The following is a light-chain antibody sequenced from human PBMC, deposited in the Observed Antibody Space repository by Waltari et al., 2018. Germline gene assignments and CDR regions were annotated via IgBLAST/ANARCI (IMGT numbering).Light chain of an antibody. CDR1: SSDVGGYNY. J-gene: IGLJ2*01. CDR2: DVR. V-gene: IGLV2-14*03. CDR3: SSFTTSSTVV. Sequence: QSALTQPASVSGSPGPSLTLSCTGTSSDVGGYNYVSWYQHPPGKVPKLLIFDVRNRPSGVSNRFSGSKSGNTASLTVSGLQTEDEADYYCSSFTTSSTVVFGGGTKLTVL.